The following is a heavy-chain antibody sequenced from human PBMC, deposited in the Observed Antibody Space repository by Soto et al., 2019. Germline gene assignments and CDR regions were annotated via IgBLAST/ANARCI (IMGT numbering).Heavy chain of an antibody. D-gene: IGHD3-22*01. CDR2: IDPSDSYT. CDR1: GYSFTSYW. J-gene: IGHJ6*02. Sequence: SLKISCKGSGYSFTSYWISWVRQMPGKGLEWMGRIDPSDSYTNYSPSFQGHVTISADKSISTAYLQWSSLKASDTAMYYCASATYYYDSSGYYQSLYYYYGMDVWGQGTTVTVSS. CDR3: ASATYYYDSSGYYQSLYYYYGMDV. V-gene: IGHV5-10-1*01.